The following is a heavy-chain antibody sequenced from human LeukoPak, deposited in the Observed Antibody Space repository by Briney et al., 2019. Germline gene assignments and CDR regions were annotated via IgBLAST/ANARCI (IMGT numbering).Heavy chain of an antibody. D-gene: IGHD1-26*01. CDR3: ARGSGSYYFDV. J-gene: IGHJ6*03. Sequence: SETLSLTCAVYGGSFSGYYWSWIRQPPGKGLEWIGEINHSGSNNYNPSLKSRVTISVDKSKNQFSLKLSSVTAADPAVYYCARGSGSYYFDVWGKGTTVTVSS. CDR2: INHSGSN. CDR1: GGSFSGYY. V-gene: IGHV4-34*01.